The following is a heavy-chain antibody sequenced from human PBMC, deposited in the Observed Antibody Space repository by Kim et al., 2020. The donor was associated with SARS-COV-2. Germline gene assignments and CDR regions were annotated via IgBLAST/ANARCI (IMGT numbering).Heavy chain of an antibody. J-gene: IGHJ6*02. CDR2: MHPGDSNI. V-gene: IGHV5-51*01. CDR1: GYIFTSYW. CDR3: ARQPPGYYGMDV. Sequence: GESLNISCHFSGYIFTSYWIGLVRQMPGIGLEWMAIMHPGDSNIRYSPSFQGQVTISADNSISTAYLQWSSLKASDTAMYYCARQPPGYYGMDVWGQGT.